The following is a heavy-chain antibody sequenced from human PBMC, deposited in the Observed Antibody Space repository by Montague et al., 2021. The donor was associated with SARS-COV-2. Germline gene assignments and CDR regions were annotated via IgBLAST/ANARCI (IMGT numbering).Heavy chain of an antibody. J-gene: IGHJ6*02. CDR3: AKIPSYQLKLLDEDYGTDV. CDR2: ISGSGSST. Sequence: SLRLSCAASGFSFSDYGMTWVRQAPGKGLEWVSAISGSGSSTIYADSVKGRVTISRDNSENTVYLDVMSVRADDTAVYYCAKIPSYQLKLLDEDYGTDVWGQGTTVTVSS. CDR1: GFSFSDYG. V-gene: IGHV3-23*01. D-gene: IGHD2-2*01.